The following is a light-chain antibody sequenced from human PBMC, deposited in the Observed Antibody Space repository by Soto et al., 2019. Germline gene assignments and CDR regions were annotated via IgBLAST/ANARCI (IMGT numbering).Light chain of an antibody. V-gene: IGKV1-9*01. CDR2: PAS. Sequence: IQLTQSPSSLSASVGDRVTITCRASEGISGRLAWYQRKPGKVPTLLISPASSFQSGVPSRFSGSASGTDFSLTITSLQPEDFATYYCLQLYRYLLTFGGGTTVDIK. CDR3: LQLYRYLLT. CDR1: EGISGR. J-gene: IGKJ4*01.